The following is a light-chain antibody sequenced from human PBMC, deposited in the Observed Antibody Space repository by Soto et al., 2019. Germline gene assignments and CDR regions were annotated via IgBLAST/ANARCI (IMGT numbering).Light chain of an antibody. CDR3: QQSYSTPIT. CDR2: KAS. J-gene: IGKJ5*01. CDR1: QTISSW. Sequence: DIQMTQSPSTLSGSVGYRVTITCRASQTISSWLAWYQQKPGKAPKLLIYKASTLKSGVPSRFSGSGSGTDFTLTISSLQPEDFATYYCQQSYSTPITFGQGTRLEIK. V-gene: IGKV1-5*03.